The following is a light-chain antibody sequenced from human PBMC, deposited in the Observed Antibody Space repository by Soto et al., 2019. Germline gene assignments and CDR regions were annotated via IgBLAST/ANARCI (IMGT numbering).Light chain of an antibody. J-gene: IGKJ4*01. V-gene: IGKV4-1*01. Sequence: VMTQSPDSLAASLGVRATINCKCSQSVLYSSNNKNYLAWYQHKAGQPPKLLIYWASTREYGVPDRFSGSGSGTDFTLTINNLQAEDVAVYYCQQYYSLPLTFGGGTKVEI. CDR2: WAS. CDR3: QQYYSLPLT. CDR1: QSVLYSSNNKNY.